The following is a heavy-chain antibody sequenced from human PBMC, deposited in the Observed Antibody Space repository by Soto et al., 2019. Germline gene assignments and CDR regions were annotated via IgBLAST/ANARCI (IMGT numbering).Heavy chain of an antibody. CDR2: IYYSGST. CDR3: ARANWFFDY. D-gene: IGHD7-27*01. J-gene: IGHJ4*02. CDR1: GGSINNHY. Sequence: QVQLQESGPGLVKPSETLSLTCTVSGGSINNHYWSWIRQPPGQGLEWIGYIYYSGSTNYNPSLKSRVTMSVDTSKNQFSLKLSSLTAADTAIYYCARANWFFDYWGQGTLLTVSS. V-gene: IGHV4-59*11.